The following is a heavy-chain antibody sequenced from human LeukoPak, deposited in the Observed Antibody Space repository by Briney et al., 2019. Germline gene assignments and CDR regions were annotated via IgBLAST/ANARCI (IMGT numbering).Heavy chain of an antibody. Sequence: PGGSLRLSCAASGFTFSSHWMTWVRQAPGKGLEWVANIKEDGTRKNYMDSVKGRFTISRDNAKNSLYLQMNSLRAEDTALYYCAKDSGSYQELYYFDYWGQGTLVTVSS. CDR2: IKEDGTRK. CDR1: GFTFSSHW. J-gene: IGHJ4*02. D-gene: IGHD1-26*01. CDR3: AKDSGSYQELYYFDY. V-gene: IGHV3-7*03.